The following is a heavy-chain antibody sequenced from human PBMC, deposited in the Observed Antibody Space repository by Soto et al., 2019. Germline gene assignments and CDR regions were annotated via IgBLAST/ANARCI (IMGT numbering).Heavy chain of an antibody. J-gene: IGHJ2*01. CDR1: GGSVSTGVHY. D-gene: IGHD6-13*01. CDR3: ARGYYTSWYWFDR. V-gene: IGHV4-61*08. Sequence: QVQLQESGPGLVKPSETLSLTCTVSVSGGSVSTGVHYWSWIRQPPGKGLEWIGYIYYSGSTNYNPALKSRGTISVDTCKNQFSLKLTSVTAADTSVYYCARGYYTSWYWFDRWGRGTLVTVSS. CDR2: IYYSGST.